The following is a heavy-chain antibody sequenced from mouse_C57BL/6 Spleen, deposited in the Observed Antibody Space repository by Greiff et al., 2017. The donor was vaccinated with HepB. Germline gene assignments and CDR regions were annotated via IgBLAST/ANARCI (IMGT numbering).Heavy chain of an antibody. Sequence: EVKLVESGPELVKPGASVKMSCKASGYTFTDYNMHWVKQSHGKSLEWIGYINPNNGGTSYNQKFKGKATLTVNKSSSTAYMELRSLTSEDSAVYYCARWGTTVVPFDYWGQGTTLTVSS. CDR2: INPNNGGT. CDR1: GYTFTDYN. D-gene: IGHD1-1*01. J-gene: IGHJ2*01. V-gene: IGHV1-22*01. CDR3: ARWGTTVVPFDY.